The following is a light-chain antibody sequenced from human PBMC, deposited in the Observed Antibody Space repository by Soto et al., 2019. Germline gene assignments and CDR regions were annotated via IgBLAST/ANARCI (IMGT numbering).Light chain of an antibody. V-gene: IGKV3-20*01. CDR2: GIS. J-gene: IGKJ2*01. Sequence: EIVLTQSPGTLSLSPGERATLSCRASQSVVSNYFAWYQQKPGQAPRLLIYGISSRATGIPDRCSGRGSGTDFRLTSSRRAADDFAVYYWHQYGSVPRTFGQGTKLEIK. CDR1: QSVVSNY. CDR3: HQYGSVPRT.